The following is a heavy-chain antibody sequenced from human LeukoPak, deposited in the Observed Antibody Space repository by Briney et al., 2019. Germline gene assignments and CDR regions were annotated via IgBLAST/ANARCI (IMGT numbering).Heavy chain of an antibody. CDR2: ISRSGSTI. D-gene: IGHD2-2*01. CDR3: GSGYDIDY. V-gene: IGHV3-48*03. CDR1: GFTFSSYE. J-gene: IGHJ4*02. Sequence: HPGGSLRLSCAASGFTFSSYEMNWVRQAPGKGLEWVSYISRSGSTIYYADSVKDRFTISRDNAKNSLYLQMSSLRAEDTAVYYCGSGYDIDYWGRGILVTVSP.